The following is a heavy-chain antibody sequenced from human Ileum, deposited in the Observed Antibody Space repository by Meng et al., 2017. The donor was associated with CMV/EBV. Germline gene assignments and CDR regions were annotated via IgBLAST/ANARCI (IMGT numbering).Heavy chain of an antibody. CDR2: IIPIFGTA. V-gene: IGHV1-69*05. CDR1: GGTFSSYA. Sequence: SVKVSCKASGGTFSSYAISWVRQAPGQGLEWMGGIIPIFGTANYAQKFQGRVTITTDESTSTAYMELSSLRSEYTAVYYCASTPRWSGYYRGNYYYYYGMDVWGQGTTVTVSS. CDR3: ASTPRWSGYYRGNYYYYYGMDV. J-gene: IGHJ6*02. D-gene: IGHD3-3*01.